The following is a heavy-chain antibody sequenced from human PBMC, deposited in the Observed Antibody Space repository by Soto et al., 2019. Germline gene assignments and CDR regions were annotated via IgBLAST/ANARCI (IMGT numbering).Heavy chain of an antibody. CDR3: AKGLGRGIDGDFGNWFDP. Sequence: EVQLVESGGGLVQPGRSLRLSCAASGFTFDDYAMHWVRQAPGKGLEWVSGISWNSGSIGYADSVKGRFTISRDNAKNSLYLQMNSLRAEDTALYYCAKGLGRGIDGDFGNWFDPWGQGTLVTVSS. CDR1: GFTFDDYA. V-gene: IGHV3-9*01. D-gene: IGHD4-17*01. CDR2: ISWNSGSI. J-gene: IGHJ5*02.